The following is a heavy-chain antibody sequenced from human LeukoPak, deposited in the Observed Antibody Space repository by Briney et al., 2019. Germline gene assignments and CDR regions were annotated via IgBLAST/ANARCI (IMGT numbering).Heavy chain of an antibody. D-gene: IGHD5-18*01. Sequence: KPGESLRLSCAASGFTFSSYSMSWVRQAPGKGLEWVSSISSASTYIYYADSVKGRFTISRDNAKNSLYLQMNSLRAEDTAMYYCARLVWDTTMADGDIDSWGQGTLLIVSS. J-gene: IGHJ4*02. CDR3: ARLVWDTTMADGDIDS. CDR1: GFTFSSYS. V-gene: IGHV3-21*01. CDR2: ISSASTYI.